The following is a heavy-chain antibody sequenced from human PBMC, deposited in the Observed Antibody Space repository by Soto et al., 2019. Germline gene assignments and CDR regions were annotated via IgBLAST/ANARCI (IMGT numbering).Heavy chain of an antibody. CDR2: ISSDGSNK. CDR1: GFTFSAYG. CDR3: AKTGESGYDWGWFDP. J-gene: IGHJ5*02. D-gene: IGHD5-12*01. V-gene: IGHV3-30*18. Sequence: QVQLVESGGGVVQPGKSLRLSCAASGFTFSAYGMHWVRQAPGKGLEWVAVISSDGSNKHYADSVKGRITISRDNYKNPVYLQMNSLRDEDTAAYYCAKTGESGYDWGWFDPWGQGTLVTVSS.